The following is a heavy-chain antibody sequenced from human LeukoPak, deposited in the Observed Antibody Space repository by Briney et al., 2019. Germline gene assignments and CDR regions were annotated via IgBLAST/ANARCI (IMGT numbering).Heavy chain of an antibody. CDR1: GASNSAYY. D-gene: IGHD3-22*01. CDR2: IYISGPT. Sequence: NPSETLSLTCVVSGASNSAYYWYWIRQPAGKGLEWIGRIYISGPTNYNPSLKSRVTMSLDTSKNQLSLKLRSVTAAGTAVYYCARDDDGRGYPDYWGQGTLVTVSP. J-gene: IGHJ4*02. CDR3: ARDDDGRGYPDY. V-gene: IGHV4-4*07.